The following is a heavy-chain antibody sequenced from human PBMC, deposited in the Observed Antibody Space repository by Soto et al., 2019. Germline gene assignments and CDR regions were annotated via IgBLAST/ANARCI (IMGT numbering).Heavy chain of an antibody. J-gene: IGHJ6*02. CDR3: AREIQAYHLIPHVYYGCCIDV. V-gene: IGHV1-18*04. CDR1: GYTFNIYG. CDR2: ISAYNGNP. D-gene: IGHD2-2*01. Sequence: QVQLVQSGGEVKKPGASVRVSCKASGYTFNIYGISWVRQAPGQGLEWVGWISAYNGNPHYAPKFEGRVTLTTDTPTNTAYMELRSLRSDDTAVYYCAREIQAYHLIPHVYYGCCIDVWGQGTTVTVSS.